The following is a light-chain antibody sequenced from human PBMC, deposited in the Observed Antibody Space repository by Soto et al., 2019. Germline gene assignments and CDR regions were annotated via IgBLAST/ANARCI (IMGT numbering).Light chain of an antibody. CDR1: QSVSSNY. V-gene: IGKV3-20*01. CDR3: QQYGSSPT. CDR2: GAS. J-gene: IGKJ2*01. Sequence: EIVLTQSPGTLSLSPGERATLSCRASQSVSSNYLAWFQHKPGQAPRLLIFGASNRATGIPDRFSGSGSGRDFTLTISRLEPEDFAVYYCQQYGSSPTFGQGTKLEIK.